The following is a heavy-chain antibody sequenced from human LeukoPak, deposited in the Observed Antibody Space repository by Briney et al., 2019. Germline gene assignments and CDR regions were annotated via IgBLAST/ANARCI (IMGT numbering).Heavy chain of an antibody. CDR1: GFTFSSYS. V-gene: IGHV3-21*01. D-gene: IGHD2-15*01. CDR3: ARGADGVSSNSRGWFDP. J-gene: IGHJ5*02. CDR2: ISTSSSYI. Sequence: GGSLRLSCTASGFTFSSYSMNWVRQAPGKGLEWVSSISTSSSYIYYADSVKGRFTISRDNARNSLYLQMNTPRAEDAAVYSCARGADGVSSNSRGWFDPWGQGTLVTVSS.